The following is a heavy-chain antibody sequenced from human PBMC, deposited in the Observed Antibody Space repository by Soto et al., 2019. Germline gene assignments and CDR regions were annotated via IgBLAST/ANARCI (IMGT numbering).Heavy chain of an antibody. V-gene: IGHV1-46*03. Sequence: ASVKVSCKASGYTFTSYYMHWVRQAPGQGLEWMGIINPSGGSTSYAQKFQGRVTMTRDTSTSTVYMELSSLRSEDTAVYYCAGEYCSGGSCSGLGFDPWGQGTLVTVSS. CDR3: AGEYCSGGSCSGLGFDP. CDR1: GYTFTSYY. D-gene: IGHD2-15*01. J-gene: IGHJ5*02. CDR2: INPSGGST.